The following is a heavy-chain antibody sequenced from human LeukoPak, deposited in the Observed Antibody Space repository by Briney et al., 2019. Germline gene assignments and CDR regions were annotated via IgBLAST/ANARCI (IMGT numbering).Heavy chain of an antibody. V-gene: IGHV3-49*03. CDR3: TRDVVPGYCNGGSCYSFQH. CDR2: IRSKAYGGTT. D-gene: IGHD2-15*01. Sequence: GRSLRLSCTASGFTFGDYAMSWFRRAPGKGLEWVGFIRSKAYGGTTEYAASVKGRFTISRDDSKSIAYLQMNSLKTEDTAVYYCTRDVVPGYCNGGSCYSFQHWGQGTLVTVSS. J-gene: IGHJ1*01. CDR1: GFTFGDYA.